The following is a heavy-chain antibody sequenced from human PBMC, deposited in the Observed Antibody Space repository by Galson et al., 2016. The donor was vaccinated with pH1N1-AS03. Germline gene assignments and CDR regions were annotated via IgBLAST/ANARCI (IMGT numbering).Heavy chain of an antibody. J-gene: IGHJ5*02. CDR1: GFNLSGYY. CDR3: ARGSGSPHWFDP. D-gene: IGHD3-3*01. Sequence: CAASGFNLSGYYMTWIRQAPGKGLEWVSYIRSSGTTIFYADSVEGRFTISRDNAKNSLFLQMNSLRADDTAVYYCARGSGSPHWFDPWGQGTLVTVSS. V-gene: IGHV3-11*01. CDR2: IRSSGTTI.